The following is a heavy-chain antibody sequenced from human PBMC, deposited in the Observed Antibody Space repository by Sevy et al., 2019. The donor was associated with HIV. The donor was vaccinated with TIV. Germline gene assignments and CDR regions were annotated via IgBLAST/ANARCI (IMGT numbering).Heavy chain of an antibody. CDR2: IIPILGTV. D-gene: IGHD6-19*01. Sequence: ASVKVSCKASGGTFSSYGISWVRQAPGQGLEWMGGIIPILGTVNHAQKFQGRVTITADESTKTAYMELSSLRSEDTAVYYWARGGGNGWYYFDYWGQETLVTVSS. CDR1: GGTFSSYG. CDR3: ARGGGNGWYYFDY. V-gene: IGHV1-69*13. J-gene: IGHJ4*02.